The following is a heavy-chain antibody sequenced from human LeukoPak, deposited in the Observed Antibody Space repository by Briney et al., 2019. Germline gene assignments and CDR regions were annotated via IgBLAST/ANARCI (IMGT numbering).Heavy chain of an antibody. V-gene: IGHV3-74*01. J-gene: IGHJ2*01. CDR3: ARAGGTAGSNWYFDL. Sequence: GGSLRLSCAASGFTFSSHWMHWVRQAPGKGLVWVSRINSDGSSTSYADSVKGRFTISRDNAKNTLYLQMNSLRAEDTAVYYCARAGGTAGSNWYFDLWGRGTLVTVSS. CDR1: GFTFSSHW. CDR2: INSDGSST. D-gene: IGHD6-13*01.